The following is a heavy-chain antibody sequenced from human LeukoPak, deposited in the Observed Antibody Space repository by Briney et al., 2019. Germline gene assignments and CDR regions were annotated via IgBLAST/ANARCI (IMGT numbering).Heavy chain of an antibody. J-gene: IGHJ4*02. Sequence: PGESLKISCKGSGYSFTSYWIGWVRQMPGKGLEWMGIIYPGDSDTRYSPSFQGQVTISADKSISTAYLQWSSLKASDTAMYYCARHRLLGIAVAGTPDYWGQGTLVTVSS. CDR1: GYSFTSYW. CDR3: ARHRLLGIAVAGTPDY. CDR2: IYPGDSDT. V-gene: IGHV5-51*01. D-gene: IGHD6-19*01.